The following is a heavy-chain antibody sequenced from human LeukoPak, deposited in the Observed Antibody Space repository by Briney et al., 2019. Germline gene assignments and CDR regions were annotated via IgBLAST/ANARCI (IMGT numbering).Heavy chain of an antibody. D-gene: IGHD6-19*01. CDR3: ARHAVIAVASDY. V-gene: IGHV4-39*01. J-gene: IGHJ4*02. Sequence: SETLSLTCTVSGGSISSSSYYWGWIRQPPGKGLEWIGSIYYSGSTYYNPSLKSRVTISVDTSKNQFSLKLSSVTAADTAVYHCARHAVIAVASDYWGQGTLVTVSS. CDR2: IYYSGST. CDR1: GGSISSSSYY.